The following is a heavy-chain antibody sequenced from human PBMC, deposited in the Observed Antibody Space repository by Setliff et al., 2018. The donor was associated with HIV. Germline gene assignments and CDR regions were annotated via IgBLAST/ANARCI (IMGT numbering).Heavy chain of an antibody. D-gene: IGHD3-22*01. CDR3: ARGNNGYYYDSSGYYQ. J-gene: IGHJ4*02. CDR2: SYTSGST. Sequence: PSETLSLTCTVSGGSISSGSYYWSWSRQPSGKGLEWIGHSYTSGSTNYNPSLKSRVTISVDTSKNQFSLKLSSVTAADTAVYYCARGNNGYYYDSSGYYQWGQGTLVTVSS. CDR1: GGSISSGSYY. V-gene: IGHV4-61*09.